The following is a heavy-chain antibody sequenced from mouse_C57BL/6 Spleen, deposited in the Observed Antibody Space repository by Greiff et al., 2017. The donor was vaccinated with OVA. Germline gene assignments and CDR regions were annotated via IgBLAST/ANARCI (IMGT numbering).Heavy chain of an antibody. D-gene: IGHD1-1*01. J-gene: IGHJ2*01. CDR3: ARNYYGSSYYFDY. CDR2: IWSGGST. Sequence: QVQLKQSGPGLVQPSQSLSITCTVSGFSLTSYGVHWVRQSPGKGLEWLGVIWSGGSTDYNAAFISRLSISKDNSKSQVFFKMNSLQADDTAIYYCARNYYGSSYYFDYWGKGTTLTVSS. V-gene: IGHV2-2*01. CDR1: GFSLTSYG.